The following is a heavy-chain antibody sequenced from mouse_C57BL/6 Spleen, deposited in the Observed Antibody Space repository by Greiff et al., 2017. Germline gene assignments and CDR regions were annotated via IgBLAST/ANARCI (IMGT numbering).Heavy chain of an antibody. CDR1: GYSITSGYY. CDR3: ARELGRFAY. CDR2: ISYDGSN. V-gene: IGHV3-6*01. J-gene: IGHJ3*01. Sequence: ESGPGLVKPSQSLSLTCSATGYSITSGYYWNWIRQFPGNKLEWMGYISYDGSNNYNPSLKNRISITRDTSKNQFFLKLNSVTTEDTATYYCARELGRFAYWGQGTLVTVSA. D-gene: IGHD4-1*01.